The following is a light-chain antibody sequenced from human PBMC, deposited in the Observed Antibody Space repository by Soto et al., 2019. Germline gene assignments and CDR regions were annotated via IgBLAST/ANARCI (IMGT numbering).Light chain of an antibody. CDR3: QQRSNPYT. J-gene: IGKJ3*01. V-gene: IGKV3-11*01. CDR2: ESS. CDR1: QSVSSY. Sequence: EIVLTQSPATLSLSPGERATLSCRASQSVSSYLAWYQQKPGQAPRLLIYESSNRATGIPARFSGSGSETALTLNISSLEPEDFAVYYCQQRSNPYTFGPGTNVDIK.